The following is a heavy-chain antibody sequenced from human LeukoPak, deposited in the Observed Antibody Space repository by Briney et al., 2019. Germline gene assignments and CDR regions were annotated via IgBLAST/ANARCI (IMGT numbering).Heavy chain of an antibody. V-gene: IGHV3-21*01. CDR1: GFIFSSYS. Sequence: GGSLRLSCAASGFIFSSYSMNWVRQAPGKGMEWVSSISSSSTYIYYADSVKGRFTISRDNAKNSLYLQMNSLQAEDTAVYYCARAVYCSGGSCYPHDAFDIWGLGTMVTVSS. J-gene: IGHJ3*02. CDR2: ISSSSTYI. CDR3: ARAVYCSGGSCYPHDAFDI. D-gene: IGHD2-15*01.